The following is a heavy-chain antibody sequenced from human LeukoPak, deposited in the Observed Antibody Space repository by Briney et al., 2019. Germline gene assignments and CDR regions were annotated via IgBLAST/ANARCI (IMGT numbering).Heavy chain of an antibody. CDR3: ARVYDYVWGSYRY. D-gene: IGHD3-16*02. CDR2: IYHSGST. V-gene: IGHV4-38-2*02. J-gene: IGHJ4*02. Sequence: PSETLSLTCTVSGNSISSGDNYWGWIRQPPGKGLEWIGSIYHSGSTYYNPSLKSRVTISVDTSKNQFSLKLSSVTAADTAVYYCARVYDYVWGSYRYWGQGTLVTVSS. CDR1: GNSISSGDNY.